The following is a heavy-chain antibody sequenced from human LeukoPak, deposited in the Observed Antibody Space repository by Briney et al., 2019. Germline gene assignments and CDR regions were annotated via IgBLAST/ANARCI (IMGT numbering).Heavy chain of an antibody. Sequence: SETLSLTRTVSGGSISSYYWSWIRQPPGKGLEWIGYIYYSGSTNYNPSLKSRVTISVDTSKNQFSLKLSSVTAADTAVYYCAGTPSSGWYDYYFDYWGQGTLVTVSS. CDR2: IYYSGST. D-gene: IGHD6-19*01. CDR1: GGSISSYY. J-gene: IGHJ4*02. V-gene: IGHV4-59*01. CDR3: AGTPSSGWYDYYFDY.